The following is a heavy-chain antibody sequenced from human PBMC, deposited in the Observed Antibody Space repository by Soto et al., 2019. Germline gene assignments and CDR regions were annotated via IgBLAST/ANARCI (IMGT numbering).Heavy chain of an antibody. Sequence: SVKVSCKASGGTFSSYAISWVRQAPGQGLEWMGGIIPIFGTANYAQKFQGRVTITADESTSTAYMELSSLRSEDTAVYYCARAAGLRGIAVADDAFDIWGQGTMVTVSS. J-gene: IGHJ3*02. CDR3: ARAAGLRGIAVADDAFDI. V-gene: IGHV1-69*13. D-gene: IGHD6-19*01. CDR1: GGTFSSYA. CDR2: IIPIFGTA.